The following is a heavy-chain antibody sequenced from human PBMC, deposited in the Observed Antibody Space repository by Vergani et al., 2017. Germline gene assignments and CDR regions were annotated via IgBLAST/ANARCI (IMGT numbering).Heavy chain of an antibody. CDR1: GYTFPSYY. V-gene: IGHV1-46*01. CDR2: INPSGGST. J-gene: IGHJ4*02. Sequence: QVQLVQSGAEVKKPGASVKVSCKASGYTFPSYYMHWVRQAPGQGLEWMGIINPSGGSTSYAQKFQGRVTMTRDTSTSTVYMELSSLRSEDTAVYYCARSWKMGLSSGYYPFDYWGQGTLVTVSS. CDR3: ARSWKMGLSSGYYPFDY. D-gene: IGHD3-22*01.